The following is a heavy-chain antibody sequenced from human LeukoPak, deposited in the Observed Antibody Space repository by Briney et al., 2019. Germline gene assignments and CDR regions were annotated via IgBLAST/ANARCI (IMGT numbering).Heavy chain of an antibody. CDR1: GFTFSSYP. CDR2: ISGSGGAT. V-gene: IGHV3-23*01. J-gene: IGHJ4*02. D-gene: IGHD1-26*01. CDR3: GKYLQTAVGANDY. Sequence: GGSLRLSCAASGFTFSSYPMNWVRQAPGKGLEWVSVISGSGGATFYGDSVQGRFTISRDNSRDTLYLQMTSLRAEYTAVYYCGKYLQTAVGANDYWGQGTLVTVSS.